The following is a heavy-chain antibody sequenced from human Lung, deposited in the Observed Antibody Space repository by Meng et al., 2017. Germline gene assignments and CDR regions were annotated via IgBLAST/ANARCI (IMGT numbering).Heavy chain of an antibody. Sequence: ASVKVSCKASGYRFTAYYIQWVRQAPGQGLEWMGWINPNSGATKYAQKFQGRVTMTRDTSITTAYMELGGLKSEDTAVYYCARELAVDGGNAVDYYYYGMDVWGLGTTVTVSS. CDR2: INPNSGAT. CDR1: GYRFTAYY. D-gene: IGHD4-23*01. V-gene: IGHV1-2*02. CDR3: ARELAVDGGNAVDYYYYGMDV. J-gene: IGHJ6*02.